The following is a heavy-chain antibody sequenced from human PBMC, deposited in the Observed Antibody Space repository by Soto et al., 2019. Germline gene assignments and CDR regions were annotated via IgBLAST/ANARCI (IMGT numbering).Heavy chain of an antibody. J-gene: IGHJ6*02. D-gene: IGHD2-2*01. Sequence: QMQLVESGGGVVQPGTSLRLSCVGSGFTFSFFDLHWVRQARGKGVEWVSLISYDGRRKFYADSVKGRVTISRDNSKNTVSLQLNSLGVEDTAVYYCARGSEGVNQRRSALDVWGPGTTVTVSS. CDR3: ARGSEGVNQRRSALDV. CDR2: ISYDGRRK. V-gene: IGHV3-30*04. CDR1: GFTFSFFD.